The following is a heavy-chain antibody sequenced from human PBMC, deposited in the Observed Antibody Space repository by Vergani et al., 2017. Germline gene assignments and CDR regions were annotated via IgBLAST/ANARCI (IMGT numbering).Heavy chain of an antibody. Sequence: QVQLQESGPGLVKPSETLSLTCTVSGGSISSYYWSWIRQPPGKGLEWIGYIYYSGSTNYNPSLKSRVTISVDTSKNQFSLKLSSVTAADTAVYYCARGMYYYDSSGYYQTSYYYYGMDVWGQGTTVTVSS. V-gene: IGHV4-59*01. CDR2: IYYSGST. CDR1: GGSISSYY. CDR3: ARGMYYYDSSGYYQTSYYYYGMDV. D-gene: IGHD3-22*01. J-gene: IGHJ6*02.